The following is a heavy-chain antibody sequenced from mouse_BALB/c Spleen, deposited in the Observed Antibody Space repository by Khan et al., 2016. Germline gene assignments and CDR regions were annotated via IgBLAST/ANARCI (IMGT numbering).Heavy chain of an antibody. CDR1: GYSITSDYA. J-gene: IGHJ2*01. D-gene: IGHD3-3*01. Sequence: EVQLQESGPGLVKPSQSLSLTCTVTGYSITSDYAWNWIRQFPGNKLEWMGYISYSGSPSYNPSLKSRISITRDTSKNPFSLQLNSVTTEDTATYYCARWAGKSGYYFDYWGQRTTLTVSS. CDR2: ISYSGSP. V-gene: IGHV3-2*02. CDR3: ARWAGKSGYYFDY.